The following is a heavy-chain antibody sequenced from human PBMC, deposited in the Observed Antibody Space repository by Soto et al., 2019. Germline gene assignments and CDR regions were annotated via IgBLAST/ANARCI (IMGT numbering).Heavy chain of an antibody. V-gene: IGHV3-23*01. CDR2: ISGSGGST. CDR3: AKDRSIVVVITLRY. CDR1: GFTFSSYA. Sequence: GGSLRLSCAASGFTFSSYAMSWVRPAPGKGLEWVSAISGSGGSTYYADSVKGRFTISRDNSKNTLYLQMNSLRAEDTAVYYCAKDRSIVVVITLRYWGQGTLVTVSS. J-gene: IGHJ4*02. D-gene: IGHD3-22*01.